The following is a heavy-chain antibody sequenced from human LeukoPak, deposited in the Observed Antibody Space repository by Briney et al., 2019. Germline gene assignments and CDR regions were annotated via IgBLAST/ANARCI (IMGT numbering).Heavy chain of an antibody. CDR3: ARGRPGGYGPHRHYGMDV. CDR1: GGSISSYY. D-gene: IGHD5-18*01. Sequence: SETLSLTCTVSGGSISSYYWSWIRQPPGKGLEWIGYIYYSGSTNYNPSLKSRVTISVDTSKNQFSLKLSSVTAADTAVYYCARGRPGGYGPHRHYGMDVWGQGTTVTVSS. V-gene: IGHV4-59*08. J-gene: IGHJ6*02. CDR2: IYYSGST.